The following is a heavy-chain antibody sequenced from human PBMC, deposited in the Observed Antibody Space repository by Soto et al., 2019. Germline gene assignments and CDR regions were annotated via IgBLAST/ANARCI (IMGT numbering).Heavy chain of an antibody. Sequence: QVQLVQSGAEVKKPGSSVKVSCKASGGTFSSYAISWVRQAPGQGLEWMGGIIPIFGTANYAQKFQGRVTITADESTSTAYMELSSRRSEDTAVYYWARDLSVVGPAAIGHLRSGFDPWGQGTLVTVSS. J-gene: IGHJ5*02. D-gene: IGHD2-2*01. CDR2: IIPIFGTA. CDR3: ARDLSVVGPAAIGHLRSGFDP. CDR1: GGTFSSYA. V-gene: IGHV1-69*01.